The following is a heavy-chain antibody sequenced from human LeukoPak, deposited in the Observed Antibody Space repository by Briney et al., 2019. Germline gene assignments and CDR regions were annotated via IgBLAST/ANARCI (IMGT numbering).Heavy chain of an antibody. CDR3: ARHCSAGSCYSAVDC. D-gene: IGHD2-15*01. Sequence: PPDTLSLTCTVSGGSISSGSYYWDWIRQPPGKGLEWIGHIYYNGYTYYNPSLKSRVTISVDTSKNQFSLKLSSVTAADTAVYYCARHCSAGSCYSAVDCWGQGTLVTVSS. V-gene: IGHV4-39*01. CDR2: IYYNGYT. CDR1: GGSISSGSYY. J-gene: IGHJ4*02.